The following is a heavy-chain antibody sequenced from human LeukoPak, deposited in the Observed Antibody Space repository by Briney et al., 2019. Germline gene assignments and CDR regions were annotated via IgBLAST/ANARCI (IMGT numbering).Heavy chain of an antibody. CDR3: AREFSWSGFFGY. D-gene: IGHD3-3*01. V-gene: IGHV4-59*01. CDR2: IYDSGST. Sequence: SETLSLTCTVSDGSISSYYWSWIRQPPGKGLEWIGHIYDSGSTNYNPSLKSRVTISVDTSKNQFSLKLSSVTAADTAVYYCAREFSWSGFFGYWGQGTLVTVSS. CDR1: DGSISSYY. J-gene: IGHJ4*02.